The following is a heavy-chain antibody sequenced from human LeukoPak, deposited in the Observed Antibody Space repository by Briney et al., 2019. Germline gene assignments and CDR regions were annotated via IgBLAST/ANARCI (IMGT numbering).Heavy chain of an antibody. V-gene: IGHV1-8*03. Sequence: GASVKVSCKASGYTFTSYDINWVRQATGQGLEWMGWMNPNSGNTGYAQKFQGRVTITRNTSISTAYMELSSLRSEDTAVYYCATGAFGIAAAGTCFDYWGQGTLVTVSS. J-gene: IGHJ4*02. CDR1: GYTFTSYD. CDR2: MNPNSGNT. D-gene: IGHD6-13*01. CDR3: ATGAFGIAAAGTCFDY.